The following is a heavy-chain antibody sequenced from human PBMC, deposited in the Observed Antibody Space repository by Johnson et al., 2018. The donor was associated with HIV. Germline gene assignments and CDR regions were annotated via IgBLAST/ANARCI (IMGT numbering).Heavy chain of an antibody. CDR2: IYSGGST. D-gene: IGHD5-12*01. CDR3: ARASNSGYDQAFDI. V-gene: IGHV3-66*01. CDR1: GFTVSSNY. J-gene: IGHJ3*02. Sequence: MQLVESGGGLVQPGGSLRLSCAASGFTVSSNYMNWVRQAPGKGLEWVSVIYSGGSTYYADSVKGRFIISRDNSKNTLYLQMNSLRAEDTAVYYCARASNSGYDQAFDIWGQGTMVTVSS.